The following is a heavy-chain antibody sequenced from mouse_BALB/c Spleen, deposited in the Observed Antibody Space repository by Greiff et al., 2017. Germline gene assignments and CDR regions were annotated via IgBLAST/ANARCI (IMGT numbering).Heavy chain of an antibody. V-gene: IGHV1-54*01. CDR2: INPGSGGT. CDR1: GYAFTNYL. CDR3: ARWSTGTYYFDY. Sequence: QVQLQQSGAELVRPGTSVKVSCKASGYAFTNYLIEWVKQRPGQGLEWIGVINPGSGGTNYNEKFKGKATLTADKSSSTAYMQLSSLTSDDSAVYFCARWSTGTYYFDYWGQGTTLTVSS. D-gene: IGHD4-1*02. J-gene: IGHJ2*01.